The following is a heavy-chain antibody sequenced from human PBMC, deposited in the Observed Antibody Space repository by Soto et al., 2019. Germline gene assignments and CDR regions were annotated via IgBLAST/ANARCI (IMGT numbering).Heavy chain of an antibody. CDR3: ATMGTPVTGLYYFDY. J-gene: IGHJ4*02. CDR1: GGSISSGNYY. CDR2: ISYSGTT. Sequence: QVQLQESGPGLVKPSQTLSLTCTVSGGSISSGNYYWSWLRQPPGKGLEWIGFISYSGTTHYSASLRSRVSISVDTSKNQFSLDLSSVTAADTAVYYCATMGTPVTGLYYFDYWGQGTLVIVSS. D-gene: IGHD4-17*01. V-gene: IGHV4-30-4*01.